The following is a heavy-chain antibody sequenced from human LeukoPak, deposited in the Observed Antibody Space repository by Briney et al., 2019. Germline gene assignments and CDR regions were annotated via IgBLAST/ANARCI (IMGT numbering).Heavy chain of an antibody. CDR1: DFSFTNAW. CDR3: ARDSSYYFDY. V-gene: IGHV3-53*01. CDR2: IYSGGST. J-gene: IGHJ4*02. Sequence: PGGSLRLSCAASDFSFTNAWMNWVRQAPGKGLEWVSVIYSGGSTYYADSVKGRFTISRDNSKNTLYLQMNSLRAEDTAVYYCARDSSYYFDYWGQGTLVTVSS.